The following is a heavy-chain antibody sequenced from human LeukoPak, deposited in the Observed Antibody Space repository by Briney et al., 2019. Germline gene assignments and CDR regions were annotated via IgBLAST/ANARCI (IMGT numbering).Heavy chain of an antibody. CDR1: GGSISSGGYY. D-gene: IGHD3-16*02. V-gene: IGHV4-31*03. CDR3: ARALQRAGSFWGSYRWVPHYFDY. CDR2: IDYSGST. J-gene: IGHJ4*02. Sequence: SQTLYLTCTVSGGSISSGGYYWSWIRQHPGKGLEWIGYIDYSGSTYYNPSLKSRVTISVDTSKNQFSLKLSSVTAADTAVYYCARALQRAGSFWGSYRWVPHYFDYWGQGTLVTVSS.